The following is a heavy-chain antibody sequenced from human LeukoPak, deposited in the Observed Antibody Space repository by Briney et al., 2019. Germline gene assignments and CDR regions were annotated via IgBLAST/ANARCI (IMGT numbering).Heavy chain of an antibody. D-gene: IGHD3-22*01. CDR3: ARDMRVRKDLDSSIWSRPLYYFDY. CDR2: INPSGGST. J-gene: IGHJ4*02. Sequence: GASVKVSCKASGYTFTTYGISWVRQAPGQGLEWMGIINPSGGSTSYAQKFQGRVTMTRDMSTSTVYMELSSLRSEDTAVYYCARDMRVRKDLDSSIWSRPLYYFDYWGQGTRVTVSS. CDR1: GYTFTTYG. V-gene: IGHV1-46*01.